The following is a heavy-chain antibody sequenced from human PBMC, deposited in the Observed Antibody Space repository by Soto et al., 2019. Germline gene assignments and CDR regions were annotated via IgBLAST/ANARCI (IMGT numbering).Heavy chain of an antibody. Sequence: GGSLRLSCAASGFTFSSYAMHWVRQAPGKGLEWVAVISYDGSNKYYADSVKGRFTISRDNSKNTLYLQMNSLRAEDTAVYYCARVSGTYGPFDYWGQGTLVTVSS. CDR1: GFTFSSYA. CDR3: ARVSGTYGPFDY. D-gene: IGHD3-3*01. CDR2: ISYDGSNK. V-gene: IGHV3-30-3*01. J-gene: IGHJ4*02.